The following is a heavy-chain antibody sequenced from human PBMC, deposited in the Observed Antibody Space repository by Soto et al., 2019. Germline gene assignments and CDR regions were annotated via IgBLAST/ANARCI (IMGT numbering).Heavy chain of an antibody. CDR3: ARDRVYYDSSGYQSIPVAY. V-gene: IGHV4-30-4*01. J-gene: IGHJ4*02. CDR1: CGSISSGGYY. D-gene: IGHD3-22*01. CDR2: IYYRGST. Sequence: SETLSLTCTVSCGSISSGGYYWSWIREPRGKGLEWIGYIYYRGSTDYNPSLKSRVTISVDTSKNQFSLKLSSVTAAVTAVYYCARDRVYYDSSGYQSIPVAYWGQGTLVNVSS.